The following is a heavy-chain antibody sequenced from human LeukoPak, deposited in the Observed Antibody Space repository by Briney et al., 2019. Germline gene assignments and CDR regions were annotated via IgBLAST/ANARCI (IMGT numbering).Heavy chain of an antibody. V-gene: IGHV4-34*01. CDR3: ARGRTGAAALDF. D-gene: IGHD2-2*01. CDR1: GGSFSGHY. CDR2: STHSGST. J-gene: IGHJ4*02. Sequence: SETLSLTCAVYGGSFSGHYWTYVRQPPGKGLEGIGESTHSGSTNYNPSLKRRVTISVDTSKNQFSLNLTSVTAADTAVYYCARGRTGAAALDFWGPGTLVTVSS.